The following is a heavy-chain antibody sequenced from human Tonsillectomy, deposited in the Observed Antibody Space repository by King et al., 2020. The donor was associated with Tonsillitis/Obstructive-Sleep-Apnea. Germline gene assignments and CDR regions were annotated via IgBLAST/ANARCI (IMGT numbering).Heavy chain of an antibody. CDR3: ARDHDFWSGYYLTSNYGMDV. V-gene: IGHV3-30*04. CDR2: ISYDGNNK. J-gene: IGHJ6*02. D-gene: IGHD3-3*01. CDR1: GFTFSTYA. Sequence: VQLVESGGGVVQPGRSLRLSCAASGFTFSTYAMHWVRQAPGKGLEWVAVISYDGNNKYYADSVKGRFTISRDNSNNTLYLQMNSLRAEDTAVYYCARDHDFWSGYYLTSNYGMDVWGQGTTVTVSS.